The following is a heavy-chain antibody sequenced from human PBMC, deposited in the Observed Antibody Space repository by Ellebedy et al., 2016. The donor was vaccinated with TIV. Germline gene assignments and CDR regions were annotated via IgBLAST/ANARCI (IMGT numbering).Heavy chain of an antibody. D-gene: IGHD3-16*01. Sequence: GESLKISCAASGFTFTTYWKSWVRQAPGKGLEWVANMNQVGSEKYYVDSVQGRFTISRDNARTSLYLQMNSLRVDDTAMYYCARSYGARTSGPWGQGTLVTVSS. CDR1: GFTFTTYW. V-gene: IGHV3-7*01. J-gene: IGHJ5*02. CDR3: ARSYGARTSGP. CDR2: MNQVGSEK.